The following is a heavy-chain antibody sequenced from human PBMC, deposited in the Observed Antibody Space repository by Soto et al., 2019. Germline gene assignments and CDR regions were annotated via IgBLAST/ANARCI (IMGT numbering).Heavy chain of an antibody. Sequence: LSLTCTVSGGSISSNSYYWDWIRQPPGKGLDWIGRIYHRGSTYYNPSLKSRVAISVDPSTNQFSLTLTSVTAADTAVYYCARRSPLVYGNPFDHWGQGTLVTVSS. D-gene: IGHD3-10*01. CDR2: IYHRGST. V-gene: IGHV4-39*01. CDR1: GGSISSNSYY. J-gene: IGHJ5*02. CDR3: ARRSPLVYGNPFDH.